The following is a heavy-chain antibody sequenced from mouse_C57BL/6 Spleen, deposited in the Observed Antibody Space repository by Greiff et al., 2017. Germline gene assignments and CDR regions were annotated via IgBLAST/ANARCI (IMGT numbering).Heavy chain of an antibody. CDR2: IDPSDSYT. CDR1: GYTFTSYW. CDR3: ARRLDGSSLYAMDD. V-gene: IGHV1-69*01. Sequence: QVQLQQPGAELVMPGASVKLSCKASGYTFTSYWMHWVKQRPGQGLAWIGEIDPSDSYTNYNQKFKGKSTLTVDKSSSTAYMQLSSLTSEDSADYYCARRLDGSSLYAMDDWGQGTSVTVSS. D-gene: IGHD1-1*01. J-gene: IGHJ4*01.